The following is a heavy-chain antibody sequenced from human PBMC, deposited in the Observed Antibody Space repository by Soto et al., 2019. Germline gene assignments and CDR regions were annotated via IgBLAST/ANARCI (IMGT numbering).Heavy chain of an antibody. Sequence: GVSLRLSCAASGFTFSNAWMNWVRQAPGKGLEWVGRIKSKTDVGTTDYAAHVKGRFTISRDDSKNTRYLQMNSLNTEDTAVYYCTTDGFPYYYDSSGKTRFDYWGQGTLVTVSS. J-gene: IGHJ4*02. CDR1: GFTFSNAW. V-gene: IGHV3-15*07. CDR3: TTDGFPYYYDSSGKTRFDY. CDR2: IKSKTDVGTT. D-gene: IGHD3-22*01.